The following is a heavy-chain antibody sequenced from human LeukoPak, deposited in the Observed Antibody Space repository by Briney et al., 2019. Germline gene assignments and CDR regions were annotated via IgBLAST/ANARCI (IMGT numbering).Heavy chain of an antibody. J-gene: IGHJ6*02. D-gene: IGHD5-24*01. V-gene: IGHV4-39*07. Sequence: PSETLSLTCTVSGGSISSSSYYWDWIRQPPGKGLDWIANIYSGGSTYYNPSLKRRVTISVDRSKNQFSLKLSSVTAADTAVYYCARGKMATITDYYYYYYGMDVWGQGTTVTVSS. CDR2: IYSGGST. CDR3: ARGKMATITDYYYYYYGMDV. CDR1: GGSISSSSYY.